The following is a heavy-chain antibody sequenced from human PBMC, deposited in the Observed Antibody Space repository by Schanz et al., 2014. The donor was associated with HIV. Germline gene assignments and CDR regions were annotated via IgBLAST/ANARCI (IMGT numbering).Heavy chain of an antibody. D-gene: IGHD5-12*01. V-gene: IGHV3-33*01. CDR1: GFTFSNFA. Sequence: QVQLVESGGGVVQPGRSLRLSCAASGFTFSNFAMHWVRQAPGKGLEWAAVIWYDGSNKYYADSVKGRFTISRDNSKNTLYLQMNSLRAEDTAVYYCARGDGGYWYYFDYWGQGTLVTVSS. CDR2: IWYDGSNK. J-gene: IGHJ4*02. CDR3: ARGDGGYWYYFDY.